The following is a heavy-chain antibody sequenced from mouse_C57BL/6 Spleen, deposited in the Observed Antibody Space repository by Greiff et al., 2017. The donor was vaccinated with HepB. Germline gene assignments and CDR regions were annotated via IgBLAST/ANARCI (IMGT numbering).Heavy chain of an antibody. CDR2: IDPNSGGT. CDR3: AREQGRNGYFDY. CDR1: GYTFTSYW. D-gene: IGHD4-1*01. Sequence: QVQLQQSGAELVKPGASVKLSCKASGYTFTSYWMHWVKQRPGRGLEWIGRIDPNSGGTKYNEKFKSKATLTVDKSSSTAYMQLSRLTSEDSAVYCCAREQGRNGYFDYWGQGTTLTVSS. V-gene: IGHV1-72*01. J-gene: IGHJ2*01.